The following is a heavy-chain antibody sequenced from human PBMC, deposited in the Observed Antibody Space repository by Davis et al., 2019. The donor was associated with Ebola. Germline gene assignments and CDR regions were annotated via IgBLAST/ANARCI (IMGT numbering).Heavy chain of an antibody. Sequence: GGSLRLSCAVSGFTFSSYSMNWVRQAPGKGLEWVSSISSSSSYIYYADSVKGRFTISRDNAKNSLYLQMNSLRAEDTAVYYCARTYSSSWNFDYWGQGTLVTVSS. CDR1: GFTFSSYS. CDR3: ARTYSSSWNFDY. V-gene: IGHV3-21*01. J-gene: IGHJ4*02. CDR2: ISSSSSYI. D-gene: IGHD6-13*01.